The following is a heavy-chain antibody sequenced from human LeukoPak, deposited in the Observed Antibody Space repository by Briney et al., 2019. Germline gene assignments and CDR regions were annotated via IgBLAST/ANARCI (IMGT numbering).Heavy chain of an antibody. V-gene: IGHV4-59*01. CDR3: VREESWVFDY. J-gene: IGHJ4*02. CDR2: IYYSGST. D-gene: IGHD6-13*01. Sequence: PSETLSLTCTVSGGPISSYYWSWIRQPPGKGLEWIGYIYYSGSTNYNPSLKSRVNISVDTSKNQFSLKLSSVTAADTAVYYCVREESWVFDYWGQGTLVTVSS. CDR1: GGPISSYY.